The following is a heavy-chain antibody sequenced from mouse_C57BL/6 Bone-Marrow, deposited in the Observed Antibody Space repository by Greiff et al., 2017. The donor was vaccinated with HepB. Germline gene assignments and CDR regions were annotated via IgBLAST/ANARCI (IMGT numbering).Heavy chain of an antibody. CDR1: GYTFTDYN. J-gene: IGHJ4*01. D-gene: IGHD2-5*01. CDR2: INPNNGGI. V-gene: IGHV1-18*01. CDR3: ARGAYYSNFPDAMDY. Sequence: VQLQQSGPELVKPGASVKIPCKASGYTFTDYNMAWVKQSHGKSLEWIGDINPNNGGIIYNQKFKGKATLTVDKSYSTAYMELRSLTSEDTSVYYCARGAYYSNFPDAMDYWGQGTSVTVSS.